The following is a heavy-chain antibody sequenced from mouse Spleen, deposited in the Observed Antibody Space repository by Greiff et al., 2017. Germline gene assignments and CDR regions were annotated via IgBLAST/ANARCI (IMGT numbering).Heavy chain of an antibody. J-gene: IGHJ4*01. Sequence: QVQLQQPGAELVRPGSSVKLSCKASGYTFTSYWMDWVKQRPGQGLEWIGNIYPSDSETHYNQKFKDKATLTVDKSSSTAYMQLSSLTSEDSAVYYCVRNYGAMDYWGQGTSVTVSS. V-gene: IGHV1-61*01. CDR3: VRNYGAMDY. D-gene: IGHD2-5*01. CDR2: IYPSDSET. CDR1: GYTFTSYW.